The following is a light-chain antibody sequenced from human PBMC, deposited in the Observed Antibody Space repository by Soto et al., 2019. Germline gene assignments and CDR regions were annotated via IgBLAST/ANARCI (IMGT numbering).Light chain of an antibody. CDR3: XXXXXXPCT. CDR1: QSISSW. J-gene: IGKJ2*02. V-gene: IGKV1-5*03. Sequence: DIQMTQSPSTLSASVGDRVTITCRASQSISSWLAWYQQRPGKAPKVLIYKASNLESGVPSRFSGSGSGTEFTLTISSLXXXXXXXXXXXXXXXXPCTFGQGTKLEIK. CDR2: KAS.